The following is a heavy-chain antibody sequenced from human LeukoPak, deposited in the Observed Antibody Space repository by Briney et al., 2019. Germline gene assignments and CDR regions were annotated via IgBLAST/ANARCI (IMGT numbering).Heavy chain of an antibody. D-gene: IGHD3-22*01. CDR2: IQNDGNNK. Sequence: GGSLRLSCAASGFTFSSNGMHWVRQAPGKGLECVAFIQNDGNNKKYADSVKGRFTISRDNSKNTLYLQMNSLRAEDTAVYYFARDGPLYYDSSGGDLTWGHGTMVTVSS. CDR3: ARDGPLYYDSSGGDLT. CDR1: GFTFSSNG. J-gene: IGHJ3*01. V-gene: IGHV3-30*02.